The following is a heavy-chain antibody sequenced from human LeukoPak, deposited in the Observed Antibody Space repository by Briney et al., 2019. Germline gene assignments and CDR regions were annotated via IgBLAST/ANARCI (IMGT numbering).Heavy chain of an antibody. CDR3: ATAVFGATFDY. V-gene: IGHV1-24*01. Sequence: ASVKASCKVSGYTLTELSIHLVRQAPGKGLEWMGYFDPEDAETIYAQKFQGRVTMTEDTSTDTAYMDLSSLRSEDTAVYYCATAVFGATFDYWGQGTLVTVSS. CDR1: GYTLTELS. D-gene: IGHD3-10*02. J-gene: IGHJ4*02. CDR2: FDPEDAET.